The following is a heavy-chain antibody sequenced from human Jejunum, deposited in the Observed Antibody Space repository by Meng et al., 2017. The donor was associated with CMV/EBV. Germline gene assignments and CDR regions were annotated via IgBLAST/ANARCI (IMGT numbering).Heavy chain of an antibody. Sequence: KVSCKASGYTFNHSYLHWVRQAPGQGLEWMGWVNPNNGGTDYAQKFQGRVIMTSDTSISTVFMELSRLTFDDTAVYYCARGPWGFDLWGQGTLVTVSS. CDR2: VNPNNGGT. CDR3: ARGPWGFDL. D-gene: IGHD7-27*01. CDR1: GYTFNHSY. V-gene: IGHV1-2*02. J-gene: IGHJ4*02.